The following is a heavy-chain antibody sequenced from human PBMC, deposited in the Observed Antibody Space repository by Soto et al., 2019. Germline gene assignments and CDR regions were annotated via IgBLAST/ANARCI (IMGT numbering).Heavy chain of an antibody. J-gene: IGHJ4*02. CDR1: GGSISSYY. CDR2: IYYSGST. CDR3: VREGYCSGGSCPPPSDY. D-gene: IGHD2-15*01. V-gene: IGHV4-59*12. Sequence: TLSLTCTVSGGSISSYYWSWIRQPPGKGLEWIGYIYYSGSTNYNPSLKSRVTISVDTSKNQFSLKLSSVTAADTAVYYCVREGYCSGGSCPPPSDYWGQGTLVTVSS.